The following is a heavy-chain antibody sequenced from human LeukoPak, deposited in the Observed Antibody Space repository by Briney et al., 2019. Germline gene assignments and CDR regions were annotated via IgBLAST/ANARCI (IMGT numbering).Heavy chain of an antibody. J-gene: IGHJ5*02. CDR1: GYTFTSYY. V-gene: IGHV1-46*01. CDR3: ARGPALQVVTAIVRWRFDP. Sequence: GASVKVSCKASGYTFTSYYMHWVRQAPGQGLEWMGIINPSGGSTSYAQKFQGRVTMTRDTSTSTVYMELSSLRSEDTAVYYCARGPALQVVTAIVRWRFDPWGQGTLVTVSS. D-gene: IGHD2-21*02. CDR2: INPSGGST.